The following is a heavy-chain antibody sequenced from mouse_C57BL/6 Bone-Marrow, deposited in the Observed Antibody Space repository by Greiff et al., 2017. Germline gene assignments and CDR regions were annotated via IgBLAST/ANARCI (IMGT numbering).Heavy chain of an antibody. CDR3: AIEVGLPYYYAMDY. V-gene: IGHV1-74*01. CDR2: INPSDSDT. CDR1: GYTFTSYW. Sequence: QVQLQQPGAELVKPGASVKVSCKASGYTFTSYWMHWVKQRPGQGLEWIGRINPSDSDTNYNQKFKGKATLTVDKSSSTAYMQLISLTSEDSTVYYVAIEVGLPYYYAMDYWGQGTSVTVSS. J-gene: IGHJ4*01. D-gene: IGHD1-3*01.